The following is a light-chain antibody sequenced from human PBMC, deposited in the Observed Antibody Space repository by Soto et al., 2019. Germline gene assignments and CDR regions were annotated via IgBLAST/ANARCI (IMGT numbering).Light chain of an antibody. J-gene: IGKJ2*02. CDR3: QQSYSTPWT. CDR1: QSISSS. CDR2: AAS. Sequence: DIQMTQSPSSLSASVGDRVTITCRASQSISSSLIWYQKKPGKAPRLLISAASSLQTGVPSRFSGSGSGTYFTFLISSLQPDDSATYYCQQSYSTPWTFGQGTRLEIK. V-gene: IGKV1-39*01.